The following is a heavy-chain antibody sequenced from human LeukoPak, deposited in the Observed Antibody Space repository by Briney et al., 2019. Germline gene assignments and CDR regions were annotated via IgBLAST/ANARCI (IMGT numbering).Heavy chain of an antibody. J-gene: IGHJ4*02. V-gene: IGHV1-18*01. D-gene: IGHD2-2*01. CDR2: ISGYNGHT. CDR1: GYTFSRYG. CDR3: ARGGTSCYLYSRCGDFDY. Sequence: GASVNVSCKASGYTFSRYGISWVRQAPGQGLEWMGWISGYNGHTKYAQKVQGRVTMSTDTSTSTAYMELSSLRSEDTAVYYCARGGTSCYLYSRCGDFDYWGQGTLVTVSS.